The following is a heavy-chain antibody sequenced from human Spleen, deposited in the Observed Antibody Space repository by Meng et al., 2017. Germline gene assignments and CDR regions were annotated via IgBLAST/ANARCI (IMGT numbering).Heavy chain of an antibody. D-gene: IGHD4-11*01. V-gene: IGHV4-34*01. Sequence: QVQLQQWGDGLLKPSETLSLTCVGSGGSFSDYYWSWIRQPPGKGLEWIGEINHSGSTNYNPSLESRATISVDTSQNNLSLKLSSVTAADSAVYYCARGPTTMAHDIDYWGQGTLVTVSS. CDR2: INHSGST. CDR3: ARGPTTMAHDIDY. J-gene: IGHJ4*02. CDR1: GGSFSDYY.